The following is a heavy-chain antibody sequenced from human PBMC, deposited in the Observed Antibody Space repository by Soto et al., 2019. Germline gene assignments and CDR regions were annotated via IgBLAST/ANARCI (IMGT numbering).Heavy chain of an antibody. Sequence: QVPLVESGGGVVQPGRSLRLSCAASGFTFSSYAIHWVRQAPGKGLEWLALISYDGSNKYYADSVKGRFTISRDNSKNTLYLQMNSLRAEDTAVYYCARGAEEYCSGGSCYFPFDYWGQGTLVTVSS. CDR1: GFTFSSYA. CDR2: ISYDGSNK. CDR3: ARGAEEYCSGGSCYFPFDY. J-gene: IGHJ4*02. D-gene: IGHD2-15*01. V-gene: IGHV3-30-3*01.